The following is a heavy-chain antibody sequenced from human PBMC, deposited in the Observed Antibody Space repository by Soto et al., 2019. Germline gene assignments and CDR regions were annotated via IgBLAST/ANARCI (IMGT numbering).Heavy chain of an antibody. CDR2: IFHSGNA. CDR3: ARAHAPTLPFDS. V-gene: IGHV4-59*01. J-gene: IGHJ4*01. Sequence: SERLSLACTACRGSMRNVYWSWLRQAPGKGLEWIGFIFHSGNAKYNPSLKSRVTISVDTSKNQFSLSLDSVTAADTAVYFCARAHAPTLPFDSWGQGTLVTVSS. D-gene: IGHD2-15*01. CDR1: RGSMRNVY.